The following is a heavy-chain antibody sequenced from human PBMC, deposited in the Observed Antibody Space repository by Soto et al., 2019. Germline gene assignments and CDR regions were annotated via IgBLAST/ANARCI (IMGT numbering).Heavy chain of an antibody. CDR1: GFTFRSYA. D-gene: IGHD3-22*01. V-gene: IGHV3-30-3*01. J-gene: IGHJ4*02. CDR3: ARVGPDSGYYYYFDY. Sequence: ESGGGVVQPGRSLRLSCAASGFTFRSYAMHWVRQAPGKGLEWVAVISYDGSNKYYADSVKGRFTISRDNSKNTLYLQMNSLRAEDTAVYYCARVGPDSGYYYYFDYWGQGTLVTVSS. CDR2: ISYDGSNK.